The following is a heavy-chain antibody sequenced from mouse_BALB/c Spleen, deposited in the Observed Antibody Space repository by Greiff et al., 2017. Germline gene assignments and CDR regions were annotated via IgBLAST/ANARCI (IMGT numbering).Heavy chain of an antibody. CDR1: GYTFTSYW. CDR2: IYPGDGDT. V-gene: IGHV1-87*01. CDR3: ARGGDYAMDY. Sequence: QVQLQQSGAELVRPGASVKLSCKASGYTFTSYWMQWVKQRPGQGLEWIGAIYPGDGDTRYTQKFKGKATLTADKSSSTAYMQLSSLASEDSAVYYCARGGDYAMDYWGQGTSVTVSS. J-gene: IGHJ4*01.